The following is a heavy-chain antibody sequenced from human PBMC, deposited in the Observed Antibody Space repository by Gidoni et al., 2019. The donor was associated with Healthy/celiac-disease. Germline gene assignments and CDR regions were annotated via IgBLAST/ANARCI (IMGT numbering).Heavy chain of an antibody. V-gene: IGHV3-23*01. J-gene: IGHJ4*02. CDR2: ISGSGGST. CDR3: AKDIDSSGYPYD. D-gene: IGHD3-22*01. CDR1: GFTFSSYA. Sequence: EVQLLESGGGLVQPGGSLRLSCAASGFTFSSYAMSWVRQAPGKGLELVAAISGSGGSTYYAASVKGRFTISRDNSKNTLYLQMNSLRAEDTAVYYCAKDIDSSGYPYDWGQGTLVTVSS.